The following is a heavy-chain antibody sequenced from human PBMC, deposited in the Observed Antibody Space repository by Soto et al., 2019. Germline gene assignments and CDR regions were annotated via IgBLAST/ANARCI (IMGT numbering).Heavy chain of an antibody. D-gene: IGHD3-22*01. J-gene: IGHJ2*01. V-gene: IGHV3-48*01. Sequence: EVQLVESGGGLVQPGGSLRLSCAASGFTFSSYSMNWVRQAPGKGLEWVSYISSSSSTIYYADSVKGRFTISRDNAKNSLYLQMNSLRAEDTAVYYCARGPYYYDSSGPWAYFHLWGRGTLVTVSS. CDR1: GFTFSSYS. CDR3: ARGPYYYDSSGPWAYFHL. CDR2: ISSSSSTI.